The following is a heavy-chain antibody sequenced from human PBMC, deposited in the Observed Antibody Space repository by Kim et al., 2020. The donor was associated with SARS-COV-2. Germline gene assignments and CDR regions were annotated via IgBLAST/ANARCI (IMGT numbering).Heavy chain of an antibody. Sequence: SETLSLTCTVSGGSISSSSYYWGWIRQPPGKGLEWIGSIDYSGSTYYNPSLKSRVTISVDTSKNQFSLKLSSVTAADTAVYYCARKVATIFGVVIIQGENWFDPWGQGTLVTVSS. CDR2: IDYSGST. J-gene: IGHJ5*02. CDR1: GGSISSSSYY. CDR3: ARKVATIFGVVIIQGENWFDP. D-gene: IGHD3-3*01. V-gene: IGHV4-39*01.